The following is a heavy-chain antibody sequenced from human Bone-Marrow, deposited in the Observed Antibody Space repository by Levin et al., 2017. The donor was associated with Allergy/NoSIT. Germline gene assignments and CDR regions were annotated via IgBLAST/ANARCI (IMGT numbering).Heavy chain of an antibody. Sequence: PSETLSLTCAVSGFSFGSYGFHWVRQPPGQGLEWLAFISPDGTDKYLADSVKGRFIISRDNSENTLFLQMNSLRPEDTAVYFCPRASAVVVPSPVGHFFYYYMDVWGKGATVTVSS. J-gene: IGHJ6*03. V-gene: IGHV3-30*03. CDR3: PRASAVVVPSPVGHFFYYYMDV. D-gene: IGHD2-2*01. CDR1: GFSFGSYG. CDR2: ISPDGTDK.